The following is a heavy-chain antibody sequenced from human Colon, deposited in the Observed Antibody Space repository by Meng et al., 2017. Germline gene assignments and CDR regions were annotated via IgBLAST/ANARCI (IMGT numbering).Heavy chain of an antibody. J-gene: IGHJ4*02. CDR1: GGSISSGDYY. CDR3: ARMVRETLYYFDY. D-gene: IGHD3-10*01. CDR2: IYYSGST. Sequence: QLQLQESGPGLVKPSETLSLPCTVSGGSISSGDYYWSWIRQPPGKGLEWIGYIYYSGSTYYNPSLKSRITISVDTSKNQFSLKLSSVTAADTAVYYCARMVRETLYYFDYWGQGTLVTVSS. V-gene: IGHV4-30-4*01.